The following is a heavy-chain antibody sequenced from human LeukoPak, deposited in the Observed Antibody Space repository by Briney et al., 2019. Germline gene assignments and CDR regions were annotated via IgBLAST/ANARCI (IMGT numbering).Heavy chain of an antibody. CDR2: MNPNSGNT. CDR1: GYTFTSYD. Sequence: GASVKVSCKASGYTFTSYDINWVRQATGQGLEWMGWMNPNSGNTGYAQKFQGGVTMTRNTSISTAYMELSSLRSEDTAVYYCARGRRQSYCSGGSCYWFDYWGQGTLVTVSS. J-gene: IGHJ4*02. V-gene: IGHV1-8*01. CDR3: ARGRRQSYCSGGSCYWFDY. D-gene: IGHD2-15*01.